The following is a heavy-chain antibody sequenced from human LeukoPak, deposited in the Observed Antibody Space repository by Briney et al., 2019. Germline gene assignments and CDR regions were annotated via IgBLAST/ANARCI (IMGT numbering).Heavy chain of an antibody. CDR1: GFTFSTYS. J-gene: IGHJ4*02. Sequence: PGGSLRLSCAASGFTFSTYSMHWVRQAPGKGLEWVGFIQFDGTYQLYGDSVKGRFTISRDNSKNTLYLQMNSLRPEDTAVYYCARRPYSYGKKPIDYWGQGTLVTVSS. D-gene: IGHD5-18*01. CDR3: ARRPYSYGKKPIDY. V-gene: IGHV3-30*02. CDR2: IQFDGTYQ.